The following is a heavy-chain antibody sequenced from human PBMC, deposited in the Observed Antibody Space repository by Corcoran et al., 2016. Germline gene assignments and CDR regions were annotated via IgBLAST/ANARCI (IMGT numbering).Heavy chain of an antibody. CDR2: IKQDGSEK. J-gene: IGHJ4*01. Sequence: VQLVESAVASVQPMRSLTLSCTASGFTFSSYWMSWVRQAPGKGLEWVANIKQDGSEKYYVDSVEGRFTISRDNAKNSVYLQMNNLRVEVTAVYYCAREYDSSGYWADYWCHGTFVTVSS. CDR1: GFTFSSYW. V-gene: IGHV3-7*01. D-gene: IGHD3-22*01. CDR3: AREYDSSGYWADY.